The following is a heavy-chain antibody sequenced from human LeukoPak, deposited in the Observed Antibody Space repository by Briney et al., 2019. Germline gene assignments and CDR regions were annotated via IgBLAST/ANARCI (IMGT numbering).Heavy chain of an antibody. Sequence: GGSLRLSCAASGFTFSSYAMHWVRQAPGKGLEWVAVISYDGSNKYYADSVKGRFTISRDNSKNTLYLQMNSLRAEDTAVYYCAREGGLEKDALPDYYYYYYMDVWGKGTTVTVSS. V-gene: IGHV3-30-3*01. D-gene: IGHD6-19*01. J-gene: IGHJ6*03. CDR2: ISYDGSNK. CDR1: GFTFSSYA. CDR3: AREGGLEKDALPDYYYYYYMDV.